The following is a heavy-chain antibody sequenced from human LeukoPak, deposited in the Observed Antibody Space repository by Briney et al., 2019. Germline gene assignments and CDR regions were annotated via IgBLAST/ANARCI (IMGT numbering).Heavy chain of an antibody. Sequence: PGGSLRPSCVVSGFTFRSYTMHWVRQAPGKGLEWVSVIYSGGSTYYADSVKGRFTISRDNSKNTLYLQMNSLRAEDTAVYYCARDQPRYSLGYWGQGTLVTVSS. CDR3: ARDQPRYSLGY. CDR2: IYSGGST. V-gene: IGHV3-66*01. D-gene: IGHD2-21*01. J-gene: IGHJ4*02. CDR1: GFTFRSYT.